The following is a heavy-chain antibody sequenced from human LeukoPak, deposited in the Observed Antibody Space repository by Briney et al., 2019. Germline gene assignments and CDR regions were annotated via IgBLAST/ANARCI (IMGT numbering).Heavy chain of an antibody. CDR2: IYYSGST. J-gene: IGHJ3*02. V-gene: IGHV4-59*01. CDR1: GGSISSYY. D-gene: IGHD2-15*01. CDR3: ARSYCSGGSCYHGTAAFDI. Sequence: SETLSLTCTVSGGSISSYYWSWIRQPPGEGLEWIGYIYYSGSTNYNPSLKSRVTISVDTSKNQFSLKLSSVTAADTAVYYCARSYCSGGSCYHGTAAFDIWGQGTMVTVSS.